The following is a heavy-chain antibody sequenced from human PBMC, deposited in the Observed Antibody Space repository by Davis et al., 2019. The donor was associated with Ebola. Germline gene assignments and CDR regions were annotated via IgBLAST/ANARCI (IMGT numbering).Heavy chain of an antibody. J-gene: IGHJ4*02. D-gene: IGHD5-18*01. V-gene: IGHV3-21*01. CDR2: ISISSSYI. CDR3: ARDRGYSYGYLDY. CDR1: RFTLSSYS. Sequence: GGSLRLSWEASRFTLSSYSRNGFRQAQGKGLECVSSISISSSYIYYANSVKGRFTISRDNAKNSLYLQMKSLQAEDTAVYYCARDRGYSYGYLDYWGQGTLVTVSS.